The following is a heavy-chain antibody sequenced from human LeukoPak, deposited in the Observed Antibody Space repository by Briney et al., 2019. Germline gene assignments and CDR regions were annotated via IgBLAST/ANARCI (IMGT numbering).Heavy chain of an antibody. D-gene: IGHD3/OR15-3a*01. Sequence: SQTLSLTCAISGDSVSGNRGTWNWIRQSPSSGLDWLGRTYYRSKWYNDYAVFVKSRITINPDTSKNQFSLLLNSVTPEDTAVYYCARGTDLYYFDYWGQGTLVTVSS. V-gene: IGHV6-1*01. J-gene: IGHJ4*02. CDR2: TYYRSKWYN. CDR1: GDSVSGNRGT. CDR3: ARGTDLYYFDY.